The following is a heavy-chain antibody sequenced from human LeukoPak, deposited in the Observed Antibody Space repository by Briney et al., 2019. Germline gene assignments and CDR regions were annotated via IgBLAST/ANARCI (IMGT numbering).Heavy chain of an antibody. CDR2: INPNSGGT. Sequence: ASVKVSCKASGYTFTGYYMHWVRQAPGQGLEWMGWINPNSGGTNYAQKFQGRVTMTRDTSITTSYMELSSLRSDDTAVYYCASRKDSSSWYYFDYWGLGTLVTVSS. CDR1: GYTFTGYY. CDR3: ASRKDSSSWYYFDY. V-gene: IGHV1-2*02. J-gene: IGHJ4*02. D-gene: IGHD6-13*01.